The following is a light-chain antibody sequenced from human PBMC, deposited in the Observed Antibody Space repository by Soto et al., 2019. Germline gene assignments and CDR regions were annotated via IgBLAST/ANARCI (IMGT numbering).Light chain of an antibody. CDR3: QKYSSAPFT. V-gene: IGKV1-27*01. CDR2: AAS. Sequence: DIQMTQSPSSLSASVGDRVTITCRASQGISNFLAWYQQKPGTVPKLLIYAASTLQSGVPSRFSGSGFGTDFTHNISSLQPEDVATYFCQKYSSAPFTFGPGTKVDIK. J-gene: IGKJ3*01. CDR1: QGISNF.